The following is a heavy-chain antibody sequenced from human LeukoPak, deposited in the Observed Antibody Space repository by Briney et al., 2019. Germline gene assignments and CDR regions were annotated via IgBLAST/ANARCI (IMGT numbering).Heavy chain of an antibody. CDR2: ISYDGPNK. Sequence: GRSLRLSCAASGFTFSSYGMHWVRQAPGKGLGWVAVISYDGPNKYYADSVKGRFTISRDNSKNTLYLQMNSLRAEDTAVYYCAKDLRSGNYATRFDYWGQGTLVTVSS. CDR3: AKDLRSGNYATRFDY. D-gene: IGHD1-26*01. CDR1: GFTFSSYG. J-gene: IGHJ4*02. V-gene: IGHV3-30*18.